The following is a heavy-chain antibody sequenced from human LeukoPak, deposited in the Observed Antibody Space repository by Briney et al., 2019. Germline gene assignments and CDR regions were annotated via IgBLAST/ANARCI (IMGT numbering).Heavy chain of an antibody. CDR2: ISGSGGST. D-gene: IGHD3-22*01. CDR1: GFTFSSYA. CDR3: AKEGLYYYDSSGYFDY. Sequence: GGSLRLSCAASGFTFSSYAMSWVRQAPGKGLEWVSAISGSGGSTYYADSVKGRFTISRDNSKNTLYLQMNSLRAEDTAVYYCAKEGLYYYDSSGYFDYWGQGTLVTVSS. V-gene: IGHV3-23*01. J-gene: IGHJ4*02.